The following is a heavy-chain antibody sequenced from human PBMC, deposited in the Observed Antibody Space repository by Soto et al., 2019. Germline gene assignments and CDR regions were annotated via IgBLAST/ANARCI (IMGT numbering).Heavy chain of an antibody. D-gene: IGHD4-4*01. J-gene: IGHJ6*03. Sequence: SETLSLTCAVYGGSFSGYYWSWIRQPPGKGLEWIGEINHSGSTNYNPSLKSRVTISVDTSKNQFSLKLSSVTAADTAVYYCARKYSNYIVRYYYYMDVWGKGTTVTVSS. CDR2: INHSGST. CDR1: GGSFSGYY. CDR3: ARKYSNYIVRYYYYMDV. V-gene: IGHV4-34*01.